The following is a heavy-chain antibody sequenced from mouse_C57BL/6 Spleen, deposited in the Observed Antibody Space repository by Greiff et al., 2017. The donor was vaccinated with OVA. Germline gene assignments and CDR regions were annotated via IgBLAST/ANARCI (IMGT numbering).Heavy chain of an antibody. CDR2: IDPENGDP. J-gene: IGHJ3*01. V-gene: IGHV14-4*01. D-gene: IGHD2-1*01. CDR1: GFNIKDDY. Sequence: VQLQQSGAELVRPGASVKLSCTASGFNIKDDYMHWVKQRPEQGLEWIGWIDPENGDPEYASKFQGKATITADTSSNTAYLQLSSLTSEDTAVYYCTYGNSPFAYWGQGTLVTVSA. CDR3: TYGNSPFAY.